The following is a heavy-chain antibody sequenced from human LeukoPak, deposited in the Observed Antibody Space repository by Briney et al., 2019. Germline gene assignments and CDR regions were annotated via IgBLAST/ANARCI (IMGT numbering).Heavy chain of an antibody. J-gene: IGHJ4*02. V-gene: IGHV1-46*01. Sequence: ASVKVTCKASGYTFTSYYMHWVRQAPGQGLEWMGIINPSGGSTSYAQKFQGRVTMTRDTTTSTVYMELSSLRSEDTAVYYCAREIGDSSGYYRFDYWGQGTLVTVSS. CDR3: AREIGDSSGYYRFDY. D-gene: IGHD3-22*01. CDR1: GYTFTSYY. CDR2: INPSGGST.